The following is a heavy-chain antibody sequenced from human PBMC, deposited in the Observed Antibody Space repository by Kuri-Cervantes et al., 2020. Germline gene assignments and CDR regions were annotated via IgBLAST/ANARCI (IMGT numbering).Heavy chain of an antibody. V-gene: IGHV6-1*01. CDR2: TYYRSKRYN. CDR3: ARDPAGSATLYGMDV. Sequence: SQTLSLTCAISGDSVSSNSSAWNWIRQSPSRGLEWLGRTYYRSKRYNDYAVSVKSRITINPDTSRNQCSLKLTSVTAADTAVYYCARDPAGSATLYGMDVWGQGTTVTVSS. J-gene: IGHJ6*02. CDR1: GDSVSSNSSA.